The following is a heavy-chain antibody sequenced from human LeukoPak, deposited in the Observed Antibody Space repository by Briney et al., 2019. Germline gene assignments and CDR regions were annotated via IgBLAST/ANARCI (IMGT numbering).Heavy chain of an antibody. D-gene: IGHD3-3*01. CDR1: GFTFSSYW. J-gene: IGHJ5*01. V-gene: IGHV3-74*01. Sequence: GGSLRLSCAASGFTFSSYWMHWVRQAPGKGLVWVSRMNTDGSSRSYADSVKGRFTISRDNAKNTLYLQMNSLRAEDTAVYYCARVTEFYGFGSGYYVGWFDSWGQGTLVTVSS. CDR3: ARVTEFYGFGSGYYVGWFDS. CDR2: MNTDGSSR.